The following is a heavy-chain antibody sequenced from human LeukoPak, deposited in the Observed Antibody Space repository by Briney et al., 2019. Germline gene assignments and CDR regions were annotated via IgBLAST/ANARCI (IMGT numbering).Heavy chain of an antibody. J-gene: IGHJ3*02. V-gene: IGHV3-7*01. Sequence: GGSLRLSCAASGFPFSTHSLNWVRQAPGKGLEWVANIKEDGSETYYVDSVKGRFTISRDNAKNSLYLHMNSLTAEDTAMYYCARDWVAGVPFDAFDIWGQGTMVSVS. CDR2: IKEDGSET. CDR1: GFPFSTHS. CDR3: ARDWVAGVPFDAFDI. D-gene: IGHD3-10*01.